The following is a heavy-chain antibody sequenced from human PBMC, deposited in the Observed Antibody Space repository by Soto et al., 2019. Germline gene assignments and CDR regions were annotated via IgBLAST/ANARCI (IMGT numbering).Heavy chain of an antibody. V-gene: IGHV1-3*01. CDR3: ARGVPLISAHPVGWLDP. D-gene: IGHD6-6*01. J-gene: IGHJ5*02. Sequence: QVQLVQSGAEVKKPGASVKVSCKASGYTFTSYAMHWVRQAPGQRLEWMGWINAGNGNTKYSQKFQGRVTITRDTSASTAYMALSSLRSEDTAVYFCARGVPLISAHPVGWLDPWGQGTLVNVSS. CDR2: INAGNGNT. CDR1: GYTFTSYA.